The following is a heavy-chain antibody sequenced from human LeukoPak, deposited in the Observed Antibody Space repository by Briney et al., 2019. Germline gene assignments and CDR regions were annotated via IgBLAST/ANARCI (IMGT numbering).Heavy chain of an antibody. V-gene: IGHV4-59*01. J-gene: IGHJ4*02. CDR1: GGAISGYY. CDR2: IYYSGDT. CDR3: ARDRGSLGGFDY. D-gene: IGHD3-16*01. Sequence: PSETLSLTCTVSGGAISGYYWSWIRLPPGEGLEWIAYIYYSGDTNYNPSLKSRVTISVDTSKNHFSLKLNSVTAADTAVYYCARDRGSLGGFDYWGQGTLVTVSS.